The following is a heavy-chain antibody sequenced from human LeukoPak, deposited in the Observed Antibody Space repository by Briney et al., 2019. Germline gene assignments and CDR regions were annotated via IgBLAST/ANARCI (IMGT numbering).Heavy chain of an antibody. J-gene: IGHJ4*02. V-gene: IGHV4-4*07. D-gene: IGHD4-11*01. CDR2: IYTSGST. CDR1: GGSISSYY. Sequence: SETLSLTCTVSGGSISSYYWSWIRQPAGKGLEWIGRIYTSGSTNYNPSLKSRVTMSVDTSKNQFSLKLSSVTAADTAVYYCARLSTVTTSFDYWGQETLVTVSS. CDR3: ARLSTVTTSFDY.